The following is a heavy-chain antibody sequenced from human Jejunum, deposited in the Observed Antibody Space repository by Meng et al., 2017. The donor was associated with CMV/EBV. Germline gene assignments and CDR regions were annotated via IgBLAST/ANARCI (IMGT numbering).Heavy chain of an antibody. D-gene: IGHD5-18*01. CDR3: ARISKYSYGVYGMDV. V-gene: IGHV3-7*01. CDR2: INQDGHEK. Sequence: FTFPTSWMAWVRQAPGKGLEWVANINQDGHEKYYLDSVQGRFTVSRDNPKNSLYLDMNSLGAEDTAIYYCARISKYSYGVYGMDVWGQGTTVTVSS. J-gene: IGHJ6*02. CDR1: FTFPTSW.